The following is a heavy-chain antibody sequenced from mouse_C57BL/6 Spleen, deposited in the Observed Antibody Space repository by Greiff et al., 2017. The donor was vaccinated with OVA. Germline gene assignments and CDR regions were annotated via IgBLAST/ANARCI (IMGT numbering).Heavy chain of an antibody. J-gene: IGHJ2*01. D-gene: IGHD1-1*01. CDR2: IYPGSGST. V-gene: IGHV1-55*01. Sequence: QVQLKQPGAELVKPGASVKMSCKASGYTFTSYWITWVKQRPGQGLEWIGDIYPGSGSTNYNEKFKSKATLTVDTSSSTAYMQLSSLTSEDSAVYYCARGPFITTVVAPYFDYWGQGTTLTVSS. CDR3: ARGPFITTVVAPYFDY. CDR1: GYTFTSYW.